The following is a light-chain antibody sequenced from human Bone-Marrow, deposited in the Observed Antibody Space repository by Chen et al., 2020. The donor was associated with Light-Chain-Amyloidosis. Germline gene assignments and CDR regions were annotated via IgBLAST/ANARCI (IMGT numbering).Light chain of an antibody. Sequence: QSALTQPAPVSGSPGQSITISCTGTSSDVGGDNHVSWYQQHPDKAPKLMIYEVTNRPSWVPVLFSGSKSDNTASLTISGLQTEDEADYFCSSYTITNTLVFGSGTRVTVL. CDR2: EVT. V-gene: IGLV2-14*01. CDR1: SSDVGGDNH. J-gene: IGLJ1*01. CDR3: SSYTITNTLV.